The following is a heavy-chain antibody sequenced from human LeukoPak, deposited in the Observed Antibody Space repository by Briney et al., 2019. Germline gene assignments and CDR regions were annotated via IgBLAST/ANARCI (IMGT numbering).Heavy chain of an antibody. CDR2: ISSSGSTI. V-gene: IGHV3-11*04. Sequence: LSLTCAVYGGSFSGYYWSWIRQAPGKGLEWVSYISSSGSTIYYADSVKGRFTISRDNAKNSLYLQMNSLRAEDTAVYYCARDFQTCSGGSCQRGGAFDIWGQGTMVTVSS. CDR3: ARDFQTCSGGSCQRGGAFDI. J-gene: IGHJ3*02. CDR1: GGSFSGYY. D-gene: IGHD2-15*01.